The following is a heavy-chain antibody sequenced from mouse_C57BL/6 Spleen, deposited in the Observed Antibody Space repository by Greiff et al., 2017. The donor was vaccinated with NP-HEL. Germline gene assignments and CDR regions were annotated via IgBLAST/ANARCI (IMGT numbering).Heavy chain of an antibody. J-gene: IGHJ4*01. CDR3: ARDHSNSHYAMDY. V-gene: IGHV5-4*01. D-gene: IGHD2-5*01. CDR1: GFTFSSYA. Sequence: EVKLVESGGGLVKPGGSLKLSCAASGFTFSSYAMSWVRQTPEKRLEWVATISDGGSYTYYPDNVKGRFTISRDNAKNNLYLQMSHLKSEDTAMYYCARDHSNSHYAMDYWGQGTSVTVSS. CDR2: ISDGGSYT.